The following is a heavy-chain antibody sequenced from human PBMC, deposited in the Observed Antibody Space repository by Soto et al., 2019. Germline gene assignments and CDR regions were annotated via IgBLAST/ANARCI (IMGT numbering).Heavy chain of an antibody. CDR1: GGSVSSGSYY. CDR2: IYYSGST. CDR3: ARGGIVGATEHYFDY. D-gene: IGHD1-26*01. J-gene: IGHJ4*02. V-gene: IGHV4-61*01. Sequence: QVQLQESGPGLVKPSETLSLTCTVSGGSVSSGSYYWSWIRQPPGKGLEWIGYIYYSGSTNYNPSLKSRVTISVDMSKNQFSLKLSSVTAADTAVYYCARGGIVGATEHYFDYWGQGTLVTVSS.